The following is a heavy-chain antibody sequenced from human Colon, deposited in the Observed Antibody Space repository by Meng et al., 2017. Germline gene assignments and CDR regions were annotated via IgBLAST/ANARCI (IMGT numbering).Heavy chain of an antibody. J-gene: IGHJ4*02. D-gene: IGHD3-3*01. CDR1: GDSVSSNRAA. CDR3: ARGFLVRGFDS. Sequence: QVRLRQPGEGLVKPSNNLLLPCASSGDSVSSNRAAWNGVRLVPSTGLEWLARTYYSSKLNNDYAVSVKGRITIIAATSTNQVSLKLNSVTPEDTAVYYCARGFLVRGFDSWGQGTLVTVSS. V-gene: IGHV6-1*02. CDR2: TYYSSKLNN.